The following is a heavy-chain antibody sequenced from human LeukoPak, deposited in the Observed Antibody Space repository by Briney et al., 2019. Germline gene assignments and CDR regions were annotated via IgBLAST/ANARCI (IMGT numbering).Heavy chain of an antibody. V-gene: IGHV3-7*03. CDR3: ARGVTAIAVADSH. CDR1: GFTFSSYW. Sequence: GGSLRLSCAASGFTFSSYWMSWVRQAPGKGLEWVANIKQDGSEKYYVDSAKGRFTISRDNAKNSLSLQMNSLRAEDTAVYYCARGVTAIAVADSHWGQGTLVTVSS. J-gene: IGHJ4*02. CDR2: IKQDGSEK. D-gene: IGHD6-19*01.